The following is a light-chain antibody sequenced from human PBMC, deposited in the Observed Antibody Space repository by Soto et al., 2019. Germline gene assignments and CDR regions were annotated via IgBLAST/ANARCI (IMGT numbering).Light chain of an antibody. J-gene: IGLJ1*01. V-gene: IGLV1-47*01. CDR1: SSNIGRNF. CDR2: RNN. Sequence: QSVLTRPPSASGTPGQRVTISCSGSSSNIGRNFVYWYQQLPGTAPKLLIYRNNLRPSGVPDRFSGSKSGTSASLAISGLRSEDEADYYCAAWDDSLSGYVFGSGTKLTVL. CDR3: AAWDDSLSGYV.